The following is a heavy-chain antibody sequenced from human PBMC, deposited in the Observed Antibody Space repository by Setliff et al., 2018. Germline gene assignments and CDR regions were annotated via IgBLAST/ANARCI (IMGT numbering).Heavy chain of an antibody. CDR1: GFSFSTYA. CDR3: ARANWNCGFDY. V-gene: IGHV3-33*01. CDR2: IWYDGSNI. J-gene: IGHJ4*02. Sequence: PGGSLRLSCAASGFSFSTYAMHWVRQAPGKGLEWVALIWYDGSNIHYVDSVKGRFTISRDNAKNTLYLQMNSLRAEDTAVYYCARANWNCGFDYWGQGTLVTVSS. D-gene: IGHD1-7*01.